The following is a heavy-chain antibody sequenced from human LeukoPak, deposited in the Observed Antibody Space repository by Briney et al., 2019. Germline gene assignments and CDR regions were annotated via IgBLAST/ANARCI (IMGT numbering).Heavy chain of an antibody. CDR2: ISAYNGNT. Sequence: ASVKVPCKASGYTFTGYYIHWVRQAPGQGLEWMGWISAYNGNTNYARKLQGRVTMTTDTSTSTAYMELRSLRSDDTAVYYCARIGISARGTNFHHWGQGTLVTVSS. J-gene: IGHJ1*01. CDR3: ARIGISARGTNFHH. D-gene: IGHD6-13*01. CDR1: GYTFTGYY. V-gene: IGHV1-18*04.